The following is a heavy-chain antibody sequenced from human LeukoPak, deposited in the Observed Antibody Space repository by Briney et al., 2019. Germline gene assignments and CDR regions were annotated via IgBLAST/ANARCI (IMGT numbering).Heavy chain of an antibody. J-gene: IGHJ4*02. Sequence: SETLSLTCTVSGGSISSYYWSWIRQPPGKGLEWIGYIYYSGSTNYNPSLKSRVTISVDTSKNQFSLKLSSVTAADTAVYFCARVGSGLNLYYFDYWGQGILVTVSS. CDR3: ARVGSGLNLYYFDY. V-gene: IGHV4-59*01. CDR1: GGSISSYY. D-gene: IGHD3-3*01. CDR2: IYYSGST.